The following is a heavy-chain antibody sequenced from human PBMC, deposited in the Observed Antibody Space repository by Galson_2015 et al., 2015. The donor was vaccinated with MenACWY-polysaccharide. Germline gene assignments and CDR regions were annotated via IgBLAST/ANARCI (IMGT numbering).Heavy chain of an antibody. CDR3: ARGHYGMDV. CDR2: INKEGREK. J-gene: IGHJ6*02. CDR1: GFIFKNYW. Sequence: SLRLSCAVSGFIFKNYWMSWLRQAPGKGLEWVANINKEGREKHYVDSVEGRFTISRDNAKSSMYLQMNSLRVDDTAVYYCARGHYGMDVWGQGTTVTVS. V-gene: IGHV3-7*01.